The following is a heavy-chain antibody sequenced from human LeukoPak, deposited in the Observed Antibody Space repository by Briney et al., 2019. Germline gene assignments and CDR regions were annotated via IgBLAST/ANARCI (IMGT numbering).Heavy chain of an antibody. J-gene: IGHJ4*02. V-gene: IGHV3-21*01. CDR2: ISSSSSYI. CDR3: AKTHSSSHVFDY. D-gene: IGHD6-13*01. CDR1: GFTFSSYS. Sequence: PGGSLRLSCAASGFTFSSYSMNWVRQAPGKGLEWVSSISSSSSYIYYADSVKGRFTISRDNAKNSLYLQMNSLRAEDTALYYCAKTHSSSHVFDYWGQGTLVTVSS.